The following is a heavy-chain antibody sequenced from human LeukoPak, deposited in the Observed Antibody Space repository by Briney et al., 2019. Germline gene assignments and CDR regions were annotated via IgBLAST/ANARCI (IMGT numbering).Heavy chain of an antibody. V-gene: IGHV4-31*03. D-gene: IGHD3-10*01. CDR2: IYYSGST. CDR1: GGSINSGGYY. Sequence: PSQTLSLTCTVSGGSINSGGYYWSWIRQHPGKGLEWIGYIYYSGSTYYNPSLKSRVTISVDTSKNQFSLKLSSVTAADTAVYYCASSPDYYGSGGGYYFDYWGQGTLVTDSS. CDR3: ASSPDYYGSGGGYYFDY. J-gene: IGHJ4*02.